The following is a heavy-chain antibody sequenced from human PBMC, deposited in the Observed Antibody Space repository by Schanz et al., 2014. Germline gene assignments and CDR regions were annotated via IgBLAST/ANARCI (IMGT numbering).Heavy chain of an antibody. D-gene: IGHD3-10*01. J-gene: IGHJ4*02. CDR1: GYTFTSDS. V-gene: IGHV1-46*01. CDR2: INPSGGGT. CDR3: ARGRGFYDY. Sequence: QVQLVQSGAEVKKPGSSVKVSCKASGYTFTSDSMHWVRQAPGQGLEWMGMINPSGGGTSYAQRFQGRVSITADTSTNTAYMELSSLTSEDTAVHYCARGRGFYDYWGQGTLVTVSS.